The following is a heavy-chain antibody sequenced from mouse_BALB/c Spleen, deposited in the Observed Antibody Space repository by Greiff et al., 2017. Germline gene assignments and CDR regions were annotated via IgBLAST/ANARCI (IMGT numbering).Heavy chain of an antibody. J-gene: IGHJ4*01. V-gene: IGHV3-2*02. D-gene: IGHD4-1*01. CDR2: ISYSGST. CDR3: ANGSAMDY. CDR1: GYSITSDYA. Sequence: EVKLQESGPGLVKPSQSLSLTCTVTGYSITSDYAWNWIRQFPGNKLEWMGYISYSGSTSYNPSLKSRISITRDTSKNQFFLQLNSVTTEDTATYYCANGSAMDYWGQGTSVTVSS.